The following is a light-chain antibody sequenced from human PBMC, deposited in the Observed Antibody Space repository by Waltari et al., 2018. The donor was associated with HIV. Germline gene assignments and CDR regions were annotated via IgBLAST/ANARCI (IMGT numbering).Light chain of an antibody. V-gene: IGKV1-39*01. CDR3: QQSQAIPAT. CDR1: QNINRY. J-gene: IGKJ2*01. CDR2: GSS. Sequence: DIQMTQSPSSLSASVGDRVTITCRAHQNINRYLNWYRQKPGKAPTLLFFGSSTLQRGVPSRFSARGYGIDFILTITGVQHEDFATYFCQQSQAIPATFGQGTK.